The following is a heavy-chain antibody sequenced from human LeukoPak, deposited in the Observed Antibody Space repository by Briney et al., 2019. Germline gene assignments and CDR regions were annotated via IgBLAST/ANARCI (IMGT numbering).Heavy chain of an antibody. CDR3: ASRDCSSSSCYRFAH. CDR2: IRYDRSNK. V-gene: IGHV3-30*02. Sequence: PGGSLRLSCAAPGFTFSSYGMHWVRQAPGKGLEWVAFIRYDRSNKYYADSVKGRFTISRDNSKNTLYLQMHNLRAEDTPEYYCASRDCSSSSCYRFAHWGQGPLITVSS. D-gene: IGHD2-2*02. J-gene: IGHJ4*02. CDR1: GFTFSSYG.